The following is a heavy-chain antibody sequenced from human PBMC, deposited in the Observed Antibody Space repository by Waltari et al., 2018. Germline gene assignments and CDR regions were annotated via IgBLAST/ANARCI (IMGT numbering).Heavy chain of an antibody. CDR3: IRPFEMGID. CDR2: IRSRTKGDAT. Sequence: EVQLVESGGALVQPGGSLKLSRAASGLIFSDYAMHGVRQASGKGLEWVGRIRSRTKGDATAYAESVQGRFTISRDDSKNTAYLEMNSLKTDDTAVYYCIRPFEMGIDWGQGTLVIVSS. J-gene: IGHJ4*02. CDR1: GLIFSDYA. V-gene: IGHV3-73*01. D-gene: IGHD7-27*01.